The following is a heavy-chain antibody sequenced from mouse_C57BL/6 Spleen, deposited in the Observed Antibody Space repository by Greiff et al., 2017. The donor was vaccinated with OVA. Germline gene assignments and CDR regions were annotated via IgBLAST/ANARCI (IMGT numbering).Heavy chain of an antibody. V-gene: IGHV1-69*01. CDR1: GYTFTSYW. CDR2: IDPSDSYT. D-gene: IGHD1-3*01. Sequence: QVQLQQPGAELVMPGASVKLSCKASGYTFTSYWMHWVKQRPGQGLEWIGEIDPSDSYTNYNQKFKGKSTLTVDKSSSTAYLQLSSLTSEDSAVYYCARRYKHFDVWGTGTTVTVSS. CDR3: ARRYKHFDV. J-gene: IGHJ1*03.